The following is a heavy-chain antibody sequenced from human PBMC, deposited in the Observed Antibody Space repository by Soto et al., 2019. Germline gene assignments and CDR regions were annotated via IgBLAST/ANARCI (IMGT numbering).Heavy chain of an antibody. CDR1: GYAFTWLN. CDR3: PRTRDYNDCLDL. D-gene: IGHD3-16*01. V-gene: IGHV1-3*01. CDR2: INAGNGNT. J-gene: IGHJ4*02. Sequence: QVQLVQSGAEVKKPGASVKVSCKASGYAFTWLNIPWVRQAPGQRLEWMGWINAGNGNTKYSQKLQGRATFTRNTSVNTAYMQISTIISADTAVYYCPRTRDYNDCLDLWGQGTLVTVSS.